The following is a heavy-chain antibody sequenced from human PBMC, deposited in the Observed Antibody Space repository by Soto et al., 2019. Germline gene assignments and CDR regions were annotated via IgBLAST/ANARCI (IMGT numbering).Heavy chain of an antibody. CDR2: MRSKANSYAT. J-gene: IGHJ4*02. CDR3: TPQTVGAVDY. CDR1: GFTFSGSA. Sequence: AQLVESGGGLVQPGGSLKLSCAASGFTFSGSAMHWVRQASGQGLEWVGGMRSKANSYATAYAASVKGRFTISRDDSKNTAYLQMNSLKTEDTAVYYGTPQTVGAVDYWGQGTLVTVSS. D-gene: IGHD3-10*01. V-gene: IGHV3-73*02.